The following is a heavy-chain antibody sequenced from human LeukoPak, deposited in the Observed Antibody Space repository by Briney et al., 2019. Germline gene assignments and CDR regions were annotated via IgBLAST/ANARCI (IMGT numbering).Heavy chain of an antibody. D-gene: IGHD6-13*01. J-gene: IGHJ4*02. CDR3: ARQGEGIAAGD. CDR2: ISSSSSYI. V-gene: IGHV3-21*01. CDR1: GFTFSSYS. Sequence: GGSLRLSCAASGFTFSSYSMNWVRQAPGKGLEWVSSISSSSSYIYYADSVKGRFTISRDNAQNSLYLQMNSLRAEDTAVYYCARQGEGIAAGDWGQGTLVTVSS.